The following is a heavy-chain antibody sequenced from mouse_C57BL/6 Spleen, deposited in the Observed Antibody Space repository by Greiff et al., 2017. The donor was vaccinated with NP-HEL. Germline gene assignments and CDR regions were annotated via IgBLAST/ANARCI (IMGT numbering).Heavy chain of an antibody. CDR2: ITHSGET. CDR3: AVAPEDDYGSSGYFDV. Sequence: QVQLKESGPGLVNPSQSLFLSCSITGFPITSGYYWIWIRQSPGKPLEWLGYITHSGETFYNPSLPSPISITRETSKNQFFLQLNSVTTEDTAMYYCAVAPEDDYGSSGYFDVWGTGATVTVSA. V-gene: IGHV12-3*01. CDR1: GFPITSGYY. D-gene: IGHD1-1*01. J-gene: IGHJ1*03.